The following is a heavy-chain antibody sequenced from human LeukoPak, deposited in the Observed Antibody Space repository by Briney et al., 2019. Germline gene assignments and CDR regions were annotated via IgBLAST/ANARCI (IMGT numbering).Heavy chain of an antibody. CDR3: AKPRSATQDAFDI. Sequence: GGSLRLSCAASGFIFRDSAISWVRQAPGKGLEWVSVVSGSGGSTYYAESVKGRFTISRDNSKNTVYLQMNSLRAEDSALYYCAKPRSATQDAFDIWGQGTMVTVSS. CDR1: GFIFRDSA. J-gene: IGHJ3*02. V-gene: IGHV3-23*01. CDR2: VSGSGGST.